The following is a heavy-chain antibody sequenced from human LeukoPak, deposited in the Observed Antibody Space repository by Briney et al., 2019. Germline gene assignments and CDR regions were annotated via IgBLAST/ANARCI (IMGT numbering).Heavy chain of an antibody. CDR2: IYYSGST. CDR3: ASCERGYSYGYDYYYYMDV. D-gene: IGHD5-18*01. Sequence: SQTLSLTCTVSGGSISSGSYYWSWIRQPAGKGLEWIGYIYYSGSTNYNPSLKSRVTISVDTSKNQFSLKLSSVTAADTAVYYCASCERGYSYGYDYYYYMDVWGKGTTVTVSS. CDR1: GGSISSGSYY. V-gene: IGHV4-61*10. J-gene: IGHJ6*03.